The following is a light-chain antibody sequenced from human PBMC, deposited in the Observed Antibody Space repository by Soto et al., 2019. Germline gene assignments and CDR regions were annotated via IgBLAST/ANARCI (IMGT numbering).Light chain of an antibody. CDR1: QAVSAGY. CDR2: GTS. V-gene: IGKV3-20*01. J-gene: IGKJ2*01. CDR3: QQYGNSLYT. Sequence: ETVLTQSPATLSLSPGERASLSCRASQAVSAGYLAWYQQKPGQAPRLLIYGTSTRATGIPDRFSGSGSGTDFTLTISRLEPEDLAFYYCQQYGNSLYTFGQGTKLDFK.